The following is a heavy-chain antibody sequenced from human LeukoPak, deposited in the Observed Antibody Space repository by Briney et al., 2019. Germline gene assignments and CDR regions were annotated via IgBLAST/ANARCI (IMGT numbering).Heavy chain of an antibody. CDR3: ARDRPVLLWFGELSHYYGMDV. Sequence: ASVKVSFKVSVYTFTIYGTSWVRQAPGQGLEWMGWISAYNGNTNYAQKFQGRVTMTTDTSTSTAYMELRSLRSDDTAVYYCARDRPVLLWFGELSHYYGMDVWGQGTTVTVSS. CDR1: VYTFTIYG. J-gene: IGHJ6*02. D-gene: IGHD3-10*01. CDR2: ISAYNGNT. V-gene: IGHV1-18*01.